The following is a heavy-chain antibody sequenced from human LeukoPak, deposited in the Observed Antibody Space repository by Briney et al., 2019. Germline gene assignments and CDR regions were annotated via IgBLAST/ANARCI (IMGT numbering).Heavy chain of an antibody. CDR3: AKGGEYSSSWYWYFDY. J-gene: IGHJ4*02. Sequence: GGSLRLSCAASGLTFISYAMSWIRQAPGKGLEWVSAISGSGGSTYYADSVRGRFTISRDNSKNTLYLQMNSLRAEDTAVYYCAKGGEYSSSWYWYFDYWGQGTLVTVSS. D-gene: IGHD6-13*01. CDR1: GLTFISYA. V-gene: IGHV3-23*01. CDR2: ISGSGGST.